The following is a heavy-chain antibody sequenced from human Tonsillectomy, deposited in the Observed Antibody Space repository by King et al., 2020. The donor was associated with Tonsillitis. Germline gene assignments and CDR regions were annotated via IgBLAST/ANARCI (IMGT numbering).Heavy chain of an antibody. V-gene: IGHV3-15*07. J-gene: IGHJ4*02. CDR2: IKSKIDVGTT. Sequence: VQLVESGGGLVKPGGSLRLSCAASGFPFSYAWMNWFRQAPGKGLEWVGGIKSKIDVGTTDYPAPVKGRFTISRDDSKNRLYLQMNSLKTEDTAVYYCTTEEKYYYDSSGYSDYWGQGTLVTVSS. D-gene: IGHD3-22*01. CDR1: GFPFSYAW. CDR3: TTEEKYYYDSSGYSDY.